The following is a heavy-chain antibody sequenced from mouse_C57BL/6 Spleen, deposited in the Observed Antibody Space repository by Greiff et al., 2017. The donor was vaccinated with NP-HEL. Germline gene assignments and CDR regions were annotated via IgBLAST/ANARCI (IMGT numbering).Heavy chain of an antibody. V-gene: IGHV2-5*01. CDR3: ATPRSSKYVKAMDY. CDR1: GFSLTSYG. D-gene: IGHD2-5*01. J-gene: IGHJ4*01. CDR2: IWRGGST. Sequence: QVQLQQSGPGLVQPSQSLSITCTVSGFSLTSYGVHWVRQSPGKGLEWLGVIWRGGSTDYNAAFMFRLSITKDNSKSQVFFKMNSLQADDTTRYYCATPRSSKYVKAMDYWGQGTSVTVSS.